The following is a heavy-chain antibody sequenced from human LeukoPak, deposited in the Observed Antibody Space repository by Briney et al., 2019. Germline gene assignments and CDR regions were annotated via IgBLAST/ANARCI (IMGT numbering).Heavy chain of an antibody. Sequence: PSETLSLTCTTSAAPISRFYWSSARQPPGKGLEWIGNIYNGVPTFFNPSLKSRVTLSVDTSKTQFSLQLASVTAADTAVYYCVQTTGWPGFDYWGQGILVTVSS. D-gene: IGHD6-19*01. J-gene: IGHJ4*02. CDR2: IYNGVPT. V-gene: IGHV4-4*09. CDR3: VQTTGWPGFDY. CDR1: AAPISRFY.